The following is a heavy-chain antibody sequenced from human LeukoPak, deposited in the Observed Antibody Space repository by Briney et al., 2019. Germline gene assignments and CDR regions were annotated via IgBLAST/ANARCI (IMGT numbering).Heavy chain of an antibody. CDR2: IRSKANNYAT. Sequence: GGSLRLSCAASGFTFSCSDMHWVRQASGEGLEWVGRIRSKANNYATAYAASVKGRFTISRDDSKNTAYLQMNSLKTEDTAVYYCTRHAYDSSGYLVARDYWGQGTLVTVSS. J-gene: IGHJ4*02. CDR1: GFTFSCSD. V-gene: IGHV3-73*01. CDR3: TRHAYDSSGYLVARDY. D-gene: IGHD3-22*01.